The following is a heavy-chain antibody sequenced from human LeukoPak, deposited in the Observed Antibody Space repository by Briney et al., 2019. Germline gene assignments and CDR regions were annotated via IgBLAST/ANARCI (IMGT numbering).Heavy chain of an antibody. V-gene: IGHV4-61*02. J-gene: IGHJ6*02. D-gene: IGHD2-2*01. CDR2: IYTSGST. Sequence: SETLSLTCTVSGGSISSGSYYWSWIRQPAGKGLERIGRIYTSGSTNYNPSLKSRVTISVDTSKNQFSLKLSSVTAADTAVYYCAAVVVPAATGYYGMDVWGQGTTVTVSS. CDR1: GGSISSGSYY. CDR3: AAVVVPAATGYYGMDV.